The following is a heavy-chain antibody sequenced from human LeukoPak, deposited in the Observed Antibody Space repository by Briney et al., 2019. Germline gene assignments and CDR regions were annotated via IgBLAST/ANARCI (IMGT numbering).Heavy chain of an antibody. J-gene: IGHJ4*02. D-gene: IGHD3-9*01. CDR2: ISSSSSTI. V-gene: IGHV3-48*01. Sequence: GGSLRLSCAASGFTFSSYSMNWVRQAPGKGLEWVSYISSSSSTIYYADSVKGRFTISRDNAKNSLYLQMNSLRAEDTAVYYCARDGSVYDILTGYIWGSFDYWGQGTLVTVSS. CDR1: GFTFSSYS. CDR3: ARDGSVYDILTGYIWGSFDY.